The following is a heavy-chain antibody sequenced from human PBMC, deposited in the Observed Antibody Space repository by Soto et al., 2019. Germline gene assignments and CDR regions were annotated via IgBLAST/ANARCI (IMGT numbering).Heavy chain of an antibody. CDR1: GFTFRSYG. J-gene: IGHJ4*02. Sequence: QVQLVESGGGVVQPGRSLRLSCAASGFTFRSYGMHWVRQAPGKGLEWEAVISYDGSNKYYADSLKGRFTISRDNSENTLYLEMNSLTAEDTAVYYCAKDRGSSAAAGLDYWGQGTLVTVSS. CDR2: ISYDGSNK. CDR3: AKDRGSSAAAGLDY. V-gene: IGHV3-30*18. D-gene: IGHD6-13*01.